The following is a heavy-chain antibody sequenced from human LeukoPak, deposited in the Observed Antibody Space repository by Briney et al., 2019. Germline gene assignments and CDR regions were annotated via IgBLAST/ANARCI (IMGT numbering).Heavy chain of an antibody. V-gene: IGHV1-69*05. CDR3: ARDSGSYDDHTPGLYYFDY. J-gene: IGHJ4*02. CDR2: IIPIFGTA. Sequence: SVKVSCKASGGTFSSYAISWVRQAPGQGLEWMGGIIPIFGTANYAQKFQGRVTMTRDMSTSTVYMELSSLRSEDTAVYYCARDSGSYDDHTPGLYYFDYWGQGTLVTVSS. CDR1: GGTFSSYA. D-gene: IGHD1-26*01.